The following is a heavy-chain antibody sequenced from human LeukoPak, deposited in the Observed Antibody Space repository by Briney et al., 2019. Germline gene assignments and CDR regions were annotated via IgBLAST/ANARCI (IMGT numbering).Heavy chain of an antibody. CDR1: GFTFSSYA. CDR3: AKWNDFWSGYAYNWFDP. CDR2: ISGSGGST. V-gene: IGHV3-23*01. J-gene: IGHJ5*02. Sequence: GGSLRLXCAASGFTFSSYAMSWVRQAPGKGLEWVSAISGSGGSTYYADSVKGRFTISRDNSKNTLYLQMNSLRAEDTAVYYCAKWNDFWSGYAYNWFDPWGQGTLVTVSS. D-gene: IGHD3-3*01.